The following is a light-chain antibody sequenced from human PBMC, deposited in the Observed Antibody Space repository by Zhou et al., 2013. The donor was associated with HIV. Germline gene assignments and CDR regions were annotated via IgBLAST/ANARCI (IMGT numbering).Light chain of an antibody. Sequence: EFVLTQSPGTLSLSPGERATLSCRTSQSVTSNFLAWYQQKPGQAPRLLIYGASSRATGIPDRFSGSGSGTDFTLTISRLETEDFAVYYCQVFDSSLVTFGQGTKLEIK. CDR2: GAS. CDR3: QVFDSSLVT. CDR1: QSVTSNF. J-gene: IGKJ2*01. V-gene: IGKV3-20*01.